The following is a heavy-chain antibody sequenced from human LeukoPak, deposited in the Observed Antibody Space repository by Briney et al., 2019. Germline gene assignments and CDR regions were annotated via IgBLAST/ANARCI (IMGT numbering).Heavy chain of an antibody. V-gene: IGHV3-7*01. CDR1: GFTISSYW. CDR3: ARGLATGCDWFDP. Sequence: GGSLRLSCAASGFTISSYWMSWVRQAPGKGLEWVANIKQDGSEKYYVDSVKGRFTISRDNAKNSLYLQMNNLRAEDTAVYYCARGLATGCDWFDPWGQGTLVTVSS. J-gene: IGHJ5*02. D-gene: IGHD3-10*01. CDR2: IKQDGSEK.